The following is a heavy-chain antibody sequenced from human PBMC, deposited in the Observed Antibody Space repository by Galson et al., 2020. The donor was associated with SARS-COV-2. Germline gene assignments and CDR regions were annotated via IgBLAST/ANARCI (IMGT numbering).Heavy chain of an antibody. D-gene: IGHD6-19*01. V-gene: IGHV4-38-2*02. CDR1: GYSISSGYS. CDR3: ARDSNRGYRSGWYGYFQH. CDR2: IYFSGIT. Sequence: SETLSLTCAVSGYSISSGYSWGWIRQPPGKGLEWIGSIYFSGITYYNPSLKSRVTISVDTSKNQFSLKLASVTAADTAVYYCARDSNRGYRSGWYGYFQHWGQGTLVTVSS. J-gene: IGHJ1*01.